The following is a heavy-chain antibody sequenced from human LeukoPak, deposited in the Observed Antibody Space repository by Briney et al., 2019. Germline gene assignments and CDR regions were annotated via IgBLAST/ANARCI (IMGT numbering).Heavy chain of an antibody. CDR2: ISGSGGST. D-gene: IGHD3-22*01. Sequence: PGRSLRLSCAASGFTFSSYAMSWVRQAPGKGLEWVSAISGSGGSTYYADSVKGRFTISRDNSKNTLYLQMNSLRAEDTAVYYCAKDMKNYYDSSGYSLMSYWGQGTLVTVSS. CDR1: GFTFSSYA. V-gene: IGHV3-23*01. J-gene: IGHJ4*02. CDR3: AKDMKNYYDSSGYSLMSY.